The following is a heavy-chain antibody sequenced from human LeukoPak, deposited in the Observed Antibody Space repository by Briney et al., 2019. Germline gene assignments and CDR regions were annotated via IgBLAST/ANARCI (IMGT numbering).Heavy chain of an antibody. V-gene: IGHV3-30*18. Sequence: GGSLRLSCAASGFTFSSYGMHWVRQAPGKGLEWVAVIPYDGSNKYYADSVKGRFTISRDNSKNTLYLQMNSLRAEDTAVYYCAKDPGPKSGTTSGYFDYWGQGTLVTVSS. CDR3: AKDPGPKSGTTSGYFDY. J-gene: IGHJ4*02. CDR2: IPYDGSNK. CDR1: GFTFSSYG. D-gene: IGHD1-7*01.